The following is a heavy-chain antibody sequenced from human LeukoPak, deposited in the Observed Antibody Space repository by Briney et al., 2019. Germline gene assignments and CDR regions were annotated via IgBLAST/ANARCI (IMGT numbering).Heavy chain of an antibody. Sequence: GGSLRLSCAASGFTFDDYGMSWVRQAPGKGLEWVSGINWNGGSTGYADSVKGRFTISRDNAKNSLYLQMNSLRAEDTALYYCARQGGDYGDYVAESDYRGQGTLVTVSS. J-gene: IGHJ4*02. V-gene: IGHV3-20*04. CDR2: INWNGGST. D-gene: IGHD4-17*01. CDR3: ARQGGDYGDYVAESDY. CDR1: GFTFDDYG.